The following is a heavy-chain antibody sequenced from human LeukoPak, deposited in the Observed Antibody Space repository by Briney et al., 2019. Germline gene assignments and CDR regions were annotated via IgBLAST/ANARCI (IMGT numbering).Heavy chain of an antibody. V-gene: IGHV3-21*01. D-gene: IGHD2-15*01. Sequence: PGGSLRLSCAASGFTFSSYSMNWVRQAPGKGLEWVSSISSSSSYIYYADSVKGRFTISRDSAKNSLYLQMNSLRAEDTAVYYCASSYCSGGSCYSIYFQHWGQGTLVTVSS. CDR3: ASSYCSGGSCYSIYFQH. CDR1: GFTFSSYS. CDR2: ISSSSSYI. J-gene: IGHJ1*01.